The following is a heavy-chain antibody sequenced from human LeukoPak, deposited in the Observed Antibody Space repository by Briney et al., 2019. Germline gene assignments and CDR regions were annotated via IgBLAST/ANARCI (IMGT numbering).Heavy chain of an antibody. CDR3: VRDGGGLDC. J-gene: IGHJ4*02. CDR1: GFAFSTYS. Sequence: GGSLRLSCAASGFAFSTYSMNWVRQAPGKGLEWVSYITSTSATRYYADSVKGRFTVSRDNAKSSLFLQMNSLRDEDTAVYYCVRDGGGLDCWGQGTLVTVSS. CDR2: ITSTSATR. V-gene: IGHV3-48*02. D-gene: IGHD3-16*01.